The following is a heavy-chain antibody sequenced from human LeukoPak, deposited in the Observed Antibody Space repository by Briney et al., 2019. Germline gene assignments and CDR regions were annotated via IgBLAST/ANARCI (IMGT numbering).Heavy chain of an antibody. CDR2: IHISGST. J-gene: IGHJ5*02. CDR3: ARSATYGSNGFDP. V-gene: IGHV4-4*07. Sequence: SETLSLTCTVSGGSISSYYWSWIRQPAGKGLEWIGRIHISGSTNYNPSLKSRVTISLDKSKNQFSLNLISVTAADTAIYYCARSATYGSNGFDPWGQGTLVTVSS. CDR1: GGSISSYY. D-gene: IGHD3-10*01.